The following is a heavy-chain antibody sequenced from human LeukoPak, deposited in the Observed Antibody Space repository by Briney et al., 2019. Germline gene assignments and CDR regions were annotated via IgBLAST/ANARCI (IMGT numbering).Heavy chain of an antibody. V-gene: IGHV4-34*01. CDR1: GGSFSGYY. CDR2: INHSGST. Sequence: SETLSLTCAVYGGSFSGYYWSWIRQPPGKGLEWIGEINHSGSTNYNPSLKSRVTISVDTSKNQFSLKLSSVTAADTAVYYCARDLTDGYNSRPIDYWGQGTLVTVSS. J-gene: IGHJ4*02. CDR3: ARDLTDGYNSRPIDY. D-gene: IGHD5-24*01.